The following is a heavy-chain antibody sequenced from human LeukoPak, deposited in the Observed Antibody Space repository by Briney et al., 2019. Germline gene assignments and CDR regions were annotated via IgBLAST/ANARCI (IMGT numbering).Heavy chain of an antibody. CDR2: ISYDGSNK. Sequence: GRSLRLSCAASGFTFSSYAMHWVRQAPGKGLEWVAVISYDGSNKYYADSVKGRFTISRDNSKNTLYLQMNSLRAEDTAVYYCATNYDSSGYPFDYWGQGTLVTVSS. CDR1: GFTFSSYA. D-gene: IGHD3-22*01. CDR3: ATNYDSSGYPFDY. J-gene: IGHJ4*02. V-gene: IGHV3-30-3*01.